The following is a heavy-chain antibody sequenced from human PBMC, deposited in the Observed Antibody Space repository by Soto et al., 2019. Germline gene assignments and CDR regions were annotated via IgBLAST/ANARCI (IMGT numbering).Heavy chain of an antibody. Sequence: SETLSLTCAVSGGSISSSNWWSCVRQPPGKGLEWIGEIYHSGSTNYNPSLKSRVTISVDKSKNQFSLKLSSVTAADTAVYYCARNPRRITIFGVVTTNWFDPWGQGTLVTVSS. D-gene: IGHD3-3*01. CDR3: ARNPRRITIFGVVTTNWFDP. CDR1: GGSISSSNW. CDR2: IYHSGST. J-gene: IGHJ5*02. V-gene: IGHV4-4*02.